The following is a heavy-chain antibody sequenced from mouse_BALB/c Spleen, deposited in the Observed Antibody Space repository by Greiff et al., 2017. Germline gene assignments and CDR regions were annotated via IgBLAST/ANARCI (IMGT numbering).Heavy chain of an antibody. CDR2: ISSGGGST. J-gene: IGHJ2*01. V-gene: IGHV5-12-1*01. Sequence: EVQGVESGGGLVKPGGSLKLSCAASGFAFSSYDMSWVRQTPEKRLEWVAYISSGGGSTYYPDTVKGRFTISRDNAKNTLYLQMSSLRSEDTAMYYCARFYDYDDGFDYWGQGTTLTVSS. CDR3: ARFYDYDDGFDY. CDR1: GFAFSSYD. D-gene: IGHD2-4*01.